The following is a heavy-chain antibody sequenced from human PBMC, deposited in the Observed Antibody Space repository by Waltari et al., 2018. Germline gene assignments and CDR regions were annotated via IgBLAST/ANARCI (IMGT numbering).Heavy chain of an antibody. CDR3: ARHPSASGTYYDS. Sequence: QVQLQESGPGLVKPSETLSLTCTVSGGSINNYYWSWIRQPPGKGLEWIGYIFYSGCTNYNPSLKSRVTMSVDTSNNRFSLKVNSVTAADTAVYYCARHPSASGTYYDSWGQGTLVTVSS. D-gene: IGHD1-26*01. V-gene: IGHV4-59*08. CDR1: GGSINNYY. CDR2: IFYSGCT. J-gene: IGHJ5*01.